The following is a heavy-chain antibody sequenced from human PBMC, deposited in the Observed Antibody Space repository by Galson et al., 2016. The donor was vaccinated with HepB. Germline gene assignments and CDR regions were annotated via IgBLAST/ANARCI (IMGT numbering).Heavy chain of an antibody. J-gene: IGHJ6*02. Sequence: SLRLSCAASGFTFTDYYMTWIRQAPGKGLEWISYISSTSYTIFYADSVKGRFTISRDNAQNSMYLQMNSLRAEDTAVYYCARDMPCTSDCHWAGNFYGMDVWGQGTPVTVSS. D-gene: IGHD2-21*02. CDR3: ARDMPCTSDCHWAGNFYGMDV. CDR1: GFTFTDYY. V-gene: IGHV3-11*01. CDR2: ISSTSYTI.